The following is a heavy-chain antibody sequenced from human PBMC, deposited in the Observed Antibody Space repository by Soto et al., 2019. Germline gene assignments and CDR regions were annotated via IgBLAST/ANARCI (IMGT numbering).Heavy chain of an antibody. V-gene: IGHV3-23*05. CDR3: ARGGADHYNFGMDV. Sequence: ESGGNWLQPGRSLTLSCAASGFTLPRYAMTWVRQPPGKGLEWVSSMNGAATSASYADSVKGRFTISRDTYKNTVYLEMNTLRPEDTAVYYCARGGADHYNFGMDVWGQGTTVIVSS. CDR2: MNGAATSA. J-gene: IGHJ6*02. CDR1: GFTLPRYA. D-gene: IGHD3-10*01.